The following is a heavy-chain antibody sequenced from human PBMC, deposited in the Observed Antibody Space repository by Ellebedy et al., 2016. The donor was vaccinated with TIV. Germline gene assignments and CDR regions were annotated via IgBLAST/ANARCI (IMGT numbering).Heavy chain of an antibody. Sequence: MPSETLSLTCTVSGGSISSSSYYLGWLRQPPGKGLEWIGSIYYSGSTYYNPSLKSRVTISVDTSTNQFSLKLSSVTAADTAVYYCARESIVATVIDYWGQGTLVTVSS. CDR2: IYYSGST. J-gene: IGHJ4*02. V-gene: IGHV4-39*02. CDR1: GGSISSSSYY. D-gene: IGHD5-12*01. CDR3: ARESIVATVIDY.